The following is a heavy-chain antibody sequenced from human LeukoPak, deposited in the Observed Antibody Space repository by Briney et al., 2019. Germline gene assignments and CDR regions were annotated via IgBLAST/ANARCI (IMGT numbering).Heavy chain of an antibody. D-gene: IGHD3-9*01. J-gene: IGHJ5*02. CDR1: GFTFSSYS. CDR2: ISSSSSYI. CDR3: ARGRDWAFDP. V-gene: IGHV3-21*01. Sequence: GGSLRLSCAASGFTFSSYSMNWVRQAPGKGLEWVSSISSSSSYIYYADSVKGRFTISRDNAKNSLYLQMNSLRAEDPAVYYCARGRDWAFDPWGQGSLVTVSS.